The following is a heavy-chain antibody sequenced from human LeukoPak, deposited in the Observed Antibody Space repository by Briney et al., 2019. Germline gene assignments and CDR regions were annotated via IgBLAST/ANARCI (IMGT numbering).Heavy chain of an antibody. CDR2: IKQDGSEK. CDR1: GFTFSSYW. V-gene: IGHV3-7*01. Sequence: GGSLRLSCAASGFTFSSYWMSWVRQAPGKGLEWVANIKQDGSEKYYVNSVKGRFTISRDNAKNSLYLQMNSLRAEDTAVYYCARARRGGSYYEAFDIWGQGTMVTVSS. CDR3: ARARRGGSYYEAFDI. D-gene: IGHD1-26*01. J-gene: IGHJ3*02.